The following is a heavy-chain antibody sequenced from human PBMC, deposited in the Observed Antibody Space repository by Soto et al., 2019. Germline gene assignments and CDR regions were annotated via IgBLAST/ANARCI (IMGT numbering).Heavy chain of an antibody. CDR1: GGSISSSSYY. CDR2: IYYSGST. V-gene: IGHV4-39*01. J-gene: IGHJ6*03. CDR3: ARPLEWFDYYYMDV. Sequence: SETLSLTCTVSGGSISSSSYYWGWIRQPPGKGLEWIGSIYYSGSTYYNPSLKSRVTISVDTSKNQFSLKLSSVTAADTAVYYCARPLEWFDYYYMDVWGKGTTVTVSS. D-gene: IGHD3-3*01.